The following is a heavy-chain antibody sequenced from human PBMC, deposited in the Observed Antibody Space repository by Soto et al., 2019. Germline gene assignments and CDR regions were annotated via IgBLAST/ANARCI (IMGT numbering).Heavy chain of an antibody. CDR1: GDSIDSSPFY. CDR3: ARDRHLYSSSTYYFDY. Sequence: SETLSLTCTVSGDSIDSSPFYWGWIRQPPGKGLEWIGYIHYSGNTYYNPSLKSRVTISVDTSKNQFSLKLSSVTAADTAVYYCARDRHLYSSSTYYFDYWGQGTLVTVSS. D-gene: IGHD6-6*01. J-gene: IGHJ4*02. V-gene: IGHV4-39*07. CDR2: IHYSGNT.